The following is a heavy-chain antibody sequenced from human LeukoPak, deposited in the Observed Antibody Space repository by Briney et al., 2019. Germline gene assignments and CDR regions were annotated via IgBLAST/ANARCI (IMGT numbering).Heavy chain of an antibody. CDR3: AREQYCSSTSCYILYYYYYGMDV. D-gene: IGHD2-2*02. J-gene: IGHJ6*02. CDR1: GFTFSSYW. Sequence: PGGSLRLSCAASGFTFSSYWMSWVRQAPGKGLEWVANIKQDGSEKYYVDSVKGRFTISRDNAKNSLYLQMNSLRAEDTAVYYCAREQYCSSTSCYILYYYYYGMDVWGQGTTVTVSS. CDR2: IKQDGSEK. V-gene: IGHV3-7*03.